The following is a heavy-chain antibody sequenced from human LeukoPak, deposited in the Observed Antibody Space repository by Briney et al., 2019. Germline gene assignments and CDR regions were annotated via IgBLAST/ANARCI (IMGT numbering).Heavy chain of an antibody. CDR1: GGSFSGYY. CDR2: INHSGST. CDR3: ARGSLKTTVTTSSFDP. Sequence: SETLSLTCAVYGGSFSGYYWSWIRQPPGKGLEWIGEINHSGSTNYNPSLKSRVTISVDTSKNQFSLKLSSVTAADTAVYYCARGSLKTTVTTSSFDPWGQGTLATVSS. D-gene: IGHD4-17*01. J-gene: IGHJ5*02. V-gene: IGHV4-34*01.